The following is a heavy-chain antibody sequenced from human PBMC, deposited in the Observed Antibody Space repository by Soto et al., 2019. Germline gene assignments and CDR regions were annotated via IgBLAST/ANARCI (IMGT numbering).Heavy chain of an antibody. CDR1: GFSLSTSGVG. J-gene: IGHJ4*02. Sequence: QITLKESGPTLVKPTQTLTLTCTFSGFSLSTSGVGVGWIRQPPGKALEWLALIYWDDAKHYSPSLKSRLTITKDIPKNQVVLTMTNMDPVETATYYCAHKGGGDRILDYWGQGTLVTVSS. V-gene: IGHV2-5*02. CDR3: AHKGGGDRILDY. D-gene: IGHD3-16*01. CDR2: IYWDDAK.